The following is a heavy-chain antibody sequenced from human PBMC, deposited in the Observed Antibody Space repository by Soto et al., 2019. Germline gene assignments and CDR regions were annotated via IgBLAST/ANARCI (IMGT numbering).Heavy chain of an antibody. V-gene: IGHV4-59*08. CDR1: GGSISSYY. D-gene: IGHD3-10*01. J-gene: IGHJ4*02. CDR3: ARRMVPGALDY. Sequence: SETLSLTCTVSGGSISSYYWSWIRQPPGKGLEWIGYIYYSGSTNYNPSLKSRVTISVDTSKNQFSLKLSSVTAADTAVYYCARRMVPGALDYCGQGTLVTVSS. CDR2: IYYSGST.